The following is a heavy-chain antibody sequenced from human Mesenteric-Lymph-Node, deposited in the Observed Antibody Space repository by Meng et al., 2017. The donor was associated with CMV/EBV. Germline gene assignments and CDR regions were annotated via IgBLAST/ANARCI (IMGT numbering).Heavy chain of an antibody. CDR3: ATVSYCSTTNCFSSWFDP. Sequence: ASGKLSCKVPGYTLTELSMHWVRPGPGKGLEWMGGFDPEDGETIYAQKFQGRVTMTEDTSTDTAYMELSSVRSEDTAVYYCATVSYCSTTNCFSSWFDPWGQGTLVTVSS. J-gene: IGHJ5*02. V-gene: IGHV1-24*01. CDR1: GYTLTELS. D-gene: IGHD2-2*01. CDR2: FDPEDGET.